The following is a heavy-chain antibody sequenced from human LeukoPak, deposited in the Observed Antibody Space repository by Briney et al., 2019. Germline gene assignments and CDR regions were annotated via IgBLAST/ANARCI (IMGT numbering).Heavy chain of an antibody. CDR1: GFTFSSYA. V-gene: IGHV3-30-3*01. D-gene: IGHD2-2*01. CDR2: ISYDGSNK. Sequence: PGGSLRLSCAASGFTFSSYAMHWVRQAPGKGLEWVAVISYDGSNKYYADSVKGRFTISRDNSKNTLYLQMNSLRAEDTAVYYCAKDWYPFVVVPAAMRRNWFDPWGQGTLVTVSS. CDR3: AKDWYPFVVVPAAMRRNWFDP. J-gene: IGHJ5*02.